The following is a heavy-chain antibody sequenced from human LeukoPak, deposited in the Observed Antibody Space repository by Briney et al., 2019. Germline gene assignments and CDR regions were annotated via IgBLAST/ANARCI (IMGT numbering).Heavy chain of an antibody. V-gene: IGHV1-46*01. CDR2: INPSGGST. CDR1: GYTFTSYY. CDR3: ARAFHIYDSSGYYPNY. Sequence: EASVKVSCKASGYTFTSYYTHWVRQAPGQGLEWMGIINPSGGSTSYAQKFQGRVTMTRDTSTSTVYMELSSLRSEDTAVYYCARAFHIYDSSGYYPNYWGQGTLVTVSS. J-gene: IGHJ4*02. D-gene: IGHD3-22*01.